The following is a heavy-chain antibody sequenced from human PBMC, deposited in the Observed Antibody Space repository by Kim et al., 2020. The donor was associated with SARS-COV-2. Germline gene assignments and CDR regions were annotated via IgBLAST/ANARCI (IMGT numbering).Heavy chain of an antibody. D-gene: IGHD3-22*01. J-gene: IGHJ5*02. CDR3: ARAPRITMRVVVITIARDWFDP. CDR2: MNPNSGNT. V-gene: IGHV1-8*01. Sequence: ASVKVSCKASGYTFTSYDINWVRQATGQGLEWMGWMNPNSGNTGYAQKFQGRVTMTRNTSISTAYMELSSLRSEDTAVYYCARAPRITMRVVVITIARDWFDPWGQGTLVTVSS. CDR1: GYTFTSYD.